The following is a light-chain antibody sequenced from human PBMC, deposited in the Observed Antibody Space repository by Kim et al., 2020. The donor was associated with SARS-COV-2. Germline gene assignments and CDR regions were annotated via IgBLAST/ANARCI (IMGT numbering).Light chain of an antibody. J-gene: IGLJ3*02. Sequence: KPVTIACTRSCGTIASNHVQVCQQRPGSTPTTLIYEDNKRPPVVPVRFSGGTESADNAATPTTPGLETEEEAYYFCHSYGSSNLGVFGGGTQLTVL. V-gene: IGLV6-57*01. CDR3: HSYGSSNLGV. CDR2: EDN. CDR1: CGTIASNH.